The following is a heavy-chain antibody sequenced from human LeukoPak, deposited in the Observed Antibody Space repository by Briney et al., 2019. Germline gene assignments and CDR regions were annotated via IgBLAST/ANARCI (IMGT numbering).Heavy chain of an antibody. CDR2: ISGSGGST. J-gene: IGHJ6*01. Sequence: PGGSLRLSCAASGFTFSSYAMSWVRQAPGKGLEWVSAISGSGGSTYYADYVKGRFTISRDNYKNRLYLQMNSLRAEDTAVYYCANGDIAAAGNYYYYGMDVWGQGTTVTVSS. V-gene: IGHV3-23*01. CDR3: ANGDIAAAGNYYYYGMDV. CDR1: GFTFSSYA. D-gene: IGHD6-13*01.